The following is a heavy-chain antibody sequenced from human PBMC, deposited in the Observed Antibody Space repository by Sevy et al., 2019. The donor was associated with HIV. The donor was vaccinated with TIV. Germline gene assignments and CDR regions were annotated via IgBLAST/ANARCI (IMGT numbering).Heavy chain of an antibody. Sequence: SETRSLTCTVSGGSISSSNYYWGWIRQPPGKGLEWIGTIYYSGSAYYNASLKIRVTIFIDTSDNHFSLGLSSVTAADTAVYYCARRDYYGYSDSWGQGTLVTVSS. J-gene: IGHJ4*02. CDR2: IYYSGSA. D-gene: IGHD3-3*01. CDR3: ARRDYYGYSDS. CDR1: GGSISSSNYY. V-gene: IGHV4-39*01.